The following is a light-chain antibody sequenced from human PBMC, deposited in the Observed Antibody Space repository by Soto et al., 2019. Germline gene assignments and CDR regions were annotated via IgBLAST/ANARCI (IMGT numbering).Light chain of an antibody. CDR1: QSIGSF. CDR2: GAS. Sequence: DIQMTQSPSSLSTSVGDRVTITCRASQSIGSFLNWYQHQPGKAPKLRIYGASNLQSGVPSRFSGRGSGTEFTLTSSGLRPEDFATYYCQQPYATPWTFGQGTRVEIK. V-gene: IGKV1-39*01. J-gene: IGKJ1*01. CDR3: QQPYATPWT.